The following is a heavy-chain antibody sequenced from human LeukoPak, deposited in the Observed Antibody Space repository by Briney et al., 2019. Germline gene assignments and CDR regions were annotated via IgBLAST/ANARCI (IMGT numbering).Heavy chain of an antibody. V-gene: IGHV4-4*02. Sequence: SETPSLTCAVSGGPISSTNWWSWVRQPPGKGLEWIGEIYRSGTTNYKPSLKSRVTISLDKSRNHFSLKLTSVTAADSAVYYCARRSPYSTGWSSYFDYWGQGALVTVSS. D-gene: IGHD6-19*01. CDR2: IYRSGTT. CDR1: GGPISSTNW. CDR3: ARRSPYSTGWSSYFDY. J-gene: IGHJ4*02.